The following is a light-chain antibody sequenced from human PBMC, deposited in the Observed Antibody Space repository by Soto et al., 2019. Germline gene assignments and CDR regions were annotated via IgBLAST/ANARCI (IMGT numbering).Light chain of an antibody. CDR2: AAS. CDR1: QGIRNE. CDR3: LHCDNYPWA. J-gene: IGKJ1*01. V-gene: IGKV1-17*01. Sequence: DIQMTQSPSSLSASVGDRVTITCRASQGIRNELGWYQQKPGKAPKRLIYAASTLQSGVPSRFRGSGSGTEFTLTISGLQAEDLATYYWLHCDNYPWAFGQGTKVEIK.